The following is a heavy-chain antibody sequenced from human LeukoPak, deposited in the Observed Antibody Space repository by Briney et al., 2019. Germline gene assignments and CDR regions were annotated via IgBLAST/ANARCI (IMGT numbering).Heavy chain of an antibody. D-gene: IGHD6-13*01. CDR3: ARVTGYMTEDFFDY. Sequence: SETLSLTCAVYGASFSDYFWTWIRQSPGKGLEWIGEINHSGYTDYNPSLKSRVTISVDTSRNQFSLRLSSVTAADTAVYYCARVTGYMTEDFFDYWGQGTLVTVSS. CDR1: GASFSDYF. J-gene: IGHJ4*02. CDR2: INHSGYT. V-gene: IGHV4-34*01.